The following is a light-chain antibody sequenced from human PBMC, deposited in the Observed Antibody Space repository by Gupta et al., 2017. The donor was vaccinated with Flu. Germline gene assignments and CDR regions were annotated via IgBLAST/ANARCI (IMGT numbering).Light chain of an antibody. V-gene: IGLV3-21*02. J-gene: IGLJ2*01. CDR3: QVWDDNTDHVV. CDR1: HIGGKF. Sequence: SYVLTQPPSVSLAPGQTARLTCGGDHIGGKFVHCYQQKPGQAPLPVVYDNSDRPSGIPDRFTDSNSGNTATLTISRVEDGDEADYYCQVWDDNTDHVVFGGGTKLTVL. CDR2: DNS.